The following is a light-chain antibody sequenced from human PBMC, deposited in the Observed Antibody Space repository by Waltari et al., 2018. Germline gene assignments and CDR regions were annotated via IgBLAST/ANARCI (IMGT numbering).Light chain of an antibody. J-gene: IGLJ1*01. Sequence: QSALTQPASVSGSPGQSIAISCTGTSSDVGVHNSVSWYQQHPGKAPKLMIYEASNRPSGVSNRFSGSKSGNTASLTISGLQAEDEADYYCCSYTSNSFSYVFGTGTKVTVL. V-gene: IGLV2-14*01. CDR3: CSYTSNSFSYV. CDR2: EAS. CDR1: SSDVGVHNS.